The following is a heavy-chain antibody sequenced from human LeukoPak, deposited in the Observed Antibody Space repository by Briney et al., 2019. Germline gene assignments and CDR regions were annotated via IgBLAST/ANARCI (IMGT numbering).Heavy chain of an antibody. V-gene: IGHV3-7*02. CDR2: INQDGDEK. CDR1: GFTFSNYW. CDR3: ARPYDANRDHSGYGY. Sequence: GGSLRLSCATSGFTFSNYWMSWVRQAPGKGLEWVANINQDGDEKYYVDSVKGRFSISRDNAKNSVDLQMHSLGAENTALYYCARPYDANRDHSGYGYWGRGTLDTVSS. D-gene: IGHD5-12*01. J-gene: IGHJ4*02.